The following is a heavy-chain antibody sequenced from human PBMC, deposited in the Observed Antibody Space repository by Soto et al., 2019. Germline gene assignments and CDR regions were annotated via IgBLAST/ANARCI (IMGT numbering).Heavy chain of an antibody. J-gene: IGHJ6*04. Sequence: QVQLVQSGAEVKKPGASVKVSCKASGYTFTSDDINWVRQATGQGLEWMGWMNPNSGNTGYAQKFHGRVTMTRNTAISTAYMEMSSRRSEDTSVYYCARCLREGSGWLTYYYYYGMDVWVKGKTVTVSS. CDR3: ARCLREGSGWLTYYYYYGMDV. CDR2: MNPNSGNT. D-gene: IGHD6-19*01. V-gene: IGHV1-8*01. CDR1: GYTFTSDD.